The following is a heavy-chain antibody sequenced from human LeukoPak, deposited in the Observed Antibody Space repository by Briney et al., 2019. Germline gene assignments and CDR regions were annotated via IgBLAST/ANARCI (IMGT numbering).Heavy chain of an antibody. D-gene: IGHD2-15*01. CDR3: TTGYVVVVAATNYYYGMDV. Sequence: GGSLRLSCASSGFTFCNAWMSWVRQAPGKGLEWVGRIKSKTDGGTTDYAAPVKGRFTISRDDSKNTLYLQMNSLKTEDTAVYYCTTGYVVVVAATNYYYGMDVWGQGTLVTVSS. CDR2: IKSKTDGGTT. J-gene: IGHJ6*02. CDR1: GFTFCNAW. V-gene: IGHV3-15*01.